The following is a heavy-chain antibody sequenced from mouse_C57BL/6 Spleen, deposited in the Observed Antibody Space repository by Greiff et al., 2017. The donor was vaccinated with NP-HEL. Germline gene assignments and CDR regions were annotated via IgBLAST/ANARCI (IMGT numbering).Heavy chain of an antibody. Sequence: EVKLQESGGGLVKPGGSLKLSCAASGFTFSSYTMSWVRQTPEKRLEWVATISGGGGNTYYPDSVKGRFTISRDNAKNTLYLQMSSLRSEDTALYYCARHYYGSSYGFAYWGQGTLVTVSA. D-gene: IGHD1-1*01. CDR1: GFTFSSYT. V-gene: IGHV5-9*01. CDR2: ISGGGGNT. CDR3: ARHYYGSSYGFAY. J-gene: IGHJ3*01.